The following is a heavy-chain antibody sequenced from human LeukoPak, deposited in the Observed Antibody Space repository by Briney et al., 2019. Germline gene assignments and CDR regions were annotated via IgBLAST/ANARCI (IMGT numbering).Heavy chain of an antibody. D-gene: IGHD5-18*01. CDR1: GGTFISYA. Sequence: SVKVSCKASGGTFISYAISWVRQAPGQGLEWMGGIIPIFGTANYAQKFQGRVTITTDESTSTAYMELSSLRSEDTAVYYCARVGGYSYGSHFDYWGQGTLVTVSS. J-gene: IGHJ4*02. CDR3: ARVGGYSYGSHFDY. V-gene: IGHV1-69*05. CDR2: IIPIFGTA.